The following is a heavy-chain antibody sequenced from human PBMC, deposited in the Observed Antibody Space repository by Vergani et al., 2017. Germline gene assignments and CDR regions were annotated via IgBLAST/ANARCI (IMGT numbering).Heavy chain of an antibody. Sequence: QVQLQESGPGLVKPSETLSLICAVSGYFISSGYYWGWIRQPPGKGLEWIGSIYHSGSTYYNPSLKSRVTISVDTSKNQFSLKLSSVTAADTAVYYCASLLGADAFDIWGQGTMVTVSS. CDR1: GYFISSGYY. J-gene: IGHJ3*02. D-gene: IGHD3-3*02. V-gene: IGHV4-38-2*01. CDR2: IYHSGST. CDR3: ASLLGADAFDI.